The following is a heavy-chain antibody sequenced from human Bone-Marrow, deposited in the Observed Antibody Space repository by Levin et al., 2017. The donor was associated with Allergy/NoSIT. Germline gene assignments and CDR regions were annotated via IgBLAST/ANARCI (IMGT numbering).Heavy chain of an antibody. CDR3: ARDLKYYGSGSYSVFDY. CDR2: ISYDGSNK. V-gene: IGHV3-30-3*01. D-gene: IGHD3-10*01. J-gene: IGHJ4*02. Sequence: GGSLRLSCAASGFTFSSYAMHWVRQAPGKGLEWVAVISYDGSNKYYADSVKGRFTISRDNSKNTLYLQMNSLRAEDTAVYYCARDLKYYGSGSYSVFDYWGQGTLVTVSS. CDR1: GFTFSSYA.